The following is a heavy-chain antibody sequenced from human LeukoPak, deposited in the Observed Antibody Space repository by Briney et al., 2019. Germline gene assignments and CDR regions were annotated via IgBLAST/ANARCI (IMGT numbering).Heavy chain of an antibody. CDR1: GYTFTSYD. CDR2: MNPNSGNT. Sequence: AASVKDSCKASGYTFTSYDINWVRQATGQGLEWMGWMNPNSGNTGYAQKFQGRVTMTRNTSISTAYMELSSLRSEDTAVYYCARARKKQQNWFDPWGQGTLVTVSS. D-gene: IGHD6-13*01. V-gene: IGHV1-8*01. CDR3: ARARKKQQNWFDP. J-gene: IGHJ5*02.